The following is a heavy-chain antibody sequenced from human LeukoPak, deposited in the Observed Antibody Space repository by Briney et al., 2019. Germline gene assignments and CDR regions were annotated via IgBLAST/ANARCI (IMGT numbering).Heavy chain of an antibody. CDR2: VYSSGNT. D-gene: IGHD4/OR15-4a*01. CDR3: ARGGKATVLTM. J-gene: IGHJ4*02. Sequence: SETLSLTCTVSGGCINSYYWTWIRQPAGKGLEGIGRVYSSGNTIYHPYTPSLKSRVSMSVDTSKHQFSLKLPSVTAADTAVYYCARGGKATVLTMWGQGILVTVSA. CDR1: GGCINSYY. V-gene: IGHV4-4*07.